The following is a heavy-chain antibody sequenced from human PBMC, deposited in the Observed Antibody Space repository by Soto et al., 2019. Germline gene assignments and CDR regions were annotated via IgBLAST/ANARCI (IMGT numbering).Heavy chain of an antibody. D-gene: IGHD3-9*01. Sequence: SETLSLTCTVSGASIGSSYWSWIRQPPGKGLEWIGYIFYSGSTNYTPSLNSRVTISVDTSKNQFFLKLSSVTAADTAVYFCARRTYYDVLTGRYNWFDPWGQGTLVTVSS. CDR3: ARRTYYDVLTGRYNWFDP. CDR2: IFYSGST. V-gene: IGHV4-59*08. J-gene: IGHJ5*02. CDR1: GASIGSSY.